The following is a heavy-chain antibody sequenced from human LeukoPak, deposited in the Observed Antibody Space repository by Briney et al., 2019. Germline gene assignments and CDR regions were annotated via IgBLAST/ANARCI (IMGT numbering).Heavy chain of an antibody. CDR1: GYRFGSHW. Sequence: GGSLRLSCAASGYRFGSHWMHWVRQCPGKGLVWVSRINNEGSSTSYADSVKGRFTISRDNAKNTLYLQMTSLRAEDTAMYYCARDQCFSGYCHVFDSWGRGTMVTVSS. CDR2: INNEGSST. D-gene: IGHD3-22*01. V-gene: IGHV3-74*01. CDR3: ARDQCFSGYCHVFDS. J-gene: IGHJ3*01.